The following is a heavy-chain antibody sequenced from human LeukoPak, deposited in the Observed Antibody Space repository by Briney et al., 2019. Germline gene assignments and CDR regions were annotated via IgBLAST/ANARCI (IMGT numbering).Heavy chain of an antibody. CDR3: AGVAMYSSGWYERAFDI. CDR1: GFTFSSYE. J-gene: IGHJ3*02. Sequence: GGSLRLSCAASGFTFSSYEMNWVRQAPGKGLEWVSYISSSGSTIYYADSVKGRFTISRDNAKNSLYLQMNSLRAEDTAVYYCAGVAMYSSGWYERAFDIWGQGTMSPSLQ. V-gene: IGHV3-48*03. CDR2: ISSSGSTI. D-gene: IGHD6-19*01.